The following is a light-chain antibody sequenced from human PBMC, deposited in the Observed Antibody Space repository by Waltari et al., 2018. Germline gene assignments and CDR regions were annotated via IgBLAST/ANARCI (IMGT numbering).Light chain of an antibody. CDR3: QQFYTTPPT. CDR1: QGVLFSSNSKNY. J-gene: IGKJ1*01. V-gene: IGKV4-1*01. CDR2: WAS. Sequence: DIVMTQSPDSLAVSLGERATINCKSGQGVLFSSNSKNYLAWYQQKPGQPPKLLIYWASTRESGVPDRFSGSGSGTDFTLTISSLQAEDVAVYYCQQFYTTPPTFGQGTKVEIK.